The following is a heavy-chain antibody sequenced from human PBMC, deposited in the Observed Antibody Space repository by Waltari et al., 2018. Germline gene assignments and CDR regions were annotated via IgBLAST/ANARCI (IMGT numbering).Heavy chain of an antibody. J-gene: IGHJ4*02. D-gene: IGHD3-22*01. Sequence: QVQLVESGEGLVKPGGSLRLSCAACGFIFRVSYISWFRQAPGKGLEVVSFLSSSGSTIYHADSVKGQFTISRDNAKSSLFLQMNSLSAEDTAVYYCAREGSFGYYRPWGQGTLVTVSS. CDR1: GFIFRVSY. CDR2: LSSSGSTI. CDR3: AREGSFGYYRP. V-gene: IGHV3-11*04.